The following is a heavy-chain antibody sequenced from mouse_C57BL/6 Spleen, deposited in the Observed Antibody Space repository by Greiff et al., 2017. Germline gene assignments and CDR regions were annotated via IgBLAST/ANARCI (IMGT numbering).Heavy chain of an antibody. D-gene: IGHD2-5*01. V-gene: IGHV3-6*01. Sequence: EVQLVESGPGLVKPSQSLSLTCSVTGYSITSGYYWNWIRQFPGNKLEWMGYISYDGSNNYNPSLKNRISITRDTSKNQFFLKLNSVTTEDTATYYCARGDTYYSNYEGAMDYWGQGTSVTVSS. CDR3: ARGDTYYSNYEGAMDY. CDR1: GYSITSGYY. CDR2: ISYDGSN. J-gene: IGHJ4*01.